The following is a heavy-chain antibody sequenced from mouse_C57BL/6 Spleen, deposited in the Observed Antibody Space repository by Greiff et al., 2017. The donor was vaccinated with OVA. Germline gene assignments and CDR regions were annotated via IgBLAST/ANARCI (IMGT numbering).Heavy chain of an antibody. CDR1: GYTFTSYW. J-gene: IGHJ4*01. D-gene: IGHD1-1*01. V-gene: IGHV1-7*01. CDR3: ANCGIKMDYAMDY. Sequence: VQLQQSGAELAKPGASVKLSCKASGYTFTSYWMHWVKQRPGQGLEWIGYINPSSGYTKYNQKFKDKATLTADKSYSTAYMQLSSLTYEDSAVYYCANCGIKMDYAMDYWGQGTSVTVSS. CDR2: INPSSGYT.